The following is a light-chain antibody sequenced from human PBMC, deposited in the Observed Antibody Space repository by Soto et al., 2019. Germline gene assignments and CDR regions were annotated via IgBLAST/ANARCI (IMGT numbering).Light chain of an antibody. Sequence: DIQMTRSPSTLSASVGDRVTITCRASQSISSWLAWYQQKPGKAPKLLIYDASSLESGVPSRFSGSGSGTEFTLTISSLQPDDFATYYCQQYNSYPHTFGQGTKLEIK. J-gene: IGKJ2*01. CDR1: QSISSW. CDR2: DAS. V-gene: IGKV1-5*01. CDR3: QQYNSYPHT.